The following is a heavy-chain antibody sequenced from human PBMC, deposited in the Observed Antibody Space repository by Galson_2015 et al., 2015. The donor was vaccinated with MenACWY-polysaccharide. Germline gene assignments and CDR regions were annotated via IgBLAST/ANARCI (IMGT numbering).Heavy chain of an antibody. Sequence: SLRLSCAASGFTFSNYQMNWVRQAPGKGLEWISYISTSGVTISYAASVRGRFTISRDNATNSLYLQMNSLRAEDTAVYFCARDRGSYDALDIWGQGTMVAVSS. CDR3: ARDRGSYDALDI. J-gene: IGHJ3*02. CDR2: ISTSGVTI. D-gene: IGHD1-26*01. V-gene: IGHV3-48*03. CDR1: GFTFSNYQ.